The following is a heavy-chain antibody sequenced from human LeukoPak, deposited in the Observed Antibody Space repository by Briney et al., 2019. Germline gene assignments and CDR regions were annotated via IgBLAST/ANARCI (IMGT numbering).Heavy chain of an antibody. CDR1: GYTFTSYY. V-gene: IGHV1-46*01. J-gene: IGHJ4*02. CDR3: ARDAIENYDFWSGSYYYFDY. Sequence: ASVKVSCKSSGYTFTSYYIHWVRQAPGQGLEWMGIINPSGGSTTYAQGFQGRVTMTSDTSTSTVYMELSGLRSEDTAVYYCARDAIENYDFWSGSYYYFDYWGQGTLVTVSS. CDR2: INPSGGST. D-gene: IGHD3-3*01.